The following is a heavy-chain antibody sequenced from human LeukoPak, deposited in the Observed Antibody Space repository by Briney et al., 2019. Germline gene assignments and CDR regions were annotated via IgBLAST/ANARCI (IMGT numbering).Heavy chain of an antibody. Sequence: PGGSLRLFCAASGFTFSSYSMNWVRQAPGKGLEWVSSISSSSSYIYYADSVKGRFTISRDNAKNSLYLQMNSLRAEDTAVYYCARLPLHGSGSYTNYYYYYYGMDVWGQGTTVTVSS. D-gene: IGHD3-10*01. CDR1: GFTFSSYS. V-gene: IGHV3-21*01. CDR2: ISSSSSYI. J-gene: IGHJ6*02. CDR3: ARLPLHGSGSYTNYYYYYYGMDV.